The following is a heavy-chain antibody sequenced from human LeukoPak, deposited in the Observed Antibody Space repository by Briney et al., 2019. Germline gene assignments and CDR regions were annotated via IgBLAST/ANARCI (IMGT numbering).Heavy chain of an antibody. CDR2: ISGRDSNT. V-gene: IGHV3-23*01. J-gene: IGHJ3*02. CDR1: GFTFSSYG. CDR3: ARELPRIGGQTDASDI. D-gene: IGHD3-16*01. Sequence: GGSLRLSCAASGFTFSSYGMSWVRQAPGKGLEWVSAISGRDSNTYYADSVEGRFTISRDNSKNTLYLHLNSLRAEDTAVYYCARELPRIGGQTDASDIWGQGTMVTVS.